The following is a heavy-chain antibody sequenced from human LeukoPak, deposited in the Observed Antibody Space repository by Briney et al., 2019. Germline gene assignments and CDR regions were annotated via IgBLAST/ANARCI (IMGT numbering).Heavy chain of an antibody. Sequence: GGSLRLSCAASGFTVGSNYMSWVRQAPGKGLEWVSSISSSSSNIFYTDSVKGRFTIPRDNAENLLFLQMNSLRAEDTAVYYCTRHWNGVDSWGQGTLVTVSS. V-gene: IGHV3-21*06. CDR2: ISSSSSNI. CDR1: GFTVGSNY. D-gene: IGHD1-1*01. J-gene: IGHJ5*01. CDR3: TRHWNGVDS.